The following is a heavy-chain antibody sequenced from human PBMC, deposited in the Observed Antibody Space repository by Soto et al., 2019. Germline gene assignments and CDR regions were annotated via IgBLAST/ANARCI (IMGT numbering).Heavy chain of an antibody. CDR1: GFTFSDYY. J-gene: IGHJ4*02. CDR3: ARDNYDSSGYYPDY. V-gene: IGHV3-11*06. D-gene: IGHD3-22*01. Sequence: GGSLRLSCVASGFTFSDYYMSWIRQAPGKGLEWVSYISSSSSYTNYADSVKGRFTISRDNAKNSLYLQMNSLRAEDTAVYYCARDNYDSSGYYPDYWGQGTLVTVSS. CDR2: ISSSSSYT.